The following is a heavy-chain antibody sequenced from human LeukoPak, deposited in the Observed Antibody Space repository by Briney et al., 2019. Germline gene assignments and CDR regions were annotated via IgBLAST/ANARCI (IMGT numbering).Heavy chain of an antibody. CDR1: GYTFTGYY. D-gene: IGHD6-19*01. V-gene: IGHV1-2*04. Sequence: ASVKVSCKASGYTFTGYYMHWVRQAPGQGLEWMGWINPNSGGTNYAQKFQGWVTMTRDTSISTAYMELSRLRSDDTAVYYCARATGYSSGWYLGLGAFDIWGQGTMVTVSS. CDR2: INPNSGGT. CDR3: ARATGYSSGWYLGLGAFDI. J-gene: IGHJ3*02.